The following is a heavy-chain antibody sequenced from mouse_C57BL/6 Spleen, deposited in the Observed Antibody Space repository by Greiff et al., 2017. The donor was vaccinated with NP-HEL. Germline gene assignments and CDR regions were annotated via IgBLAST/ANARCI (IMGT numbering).Heavy chain of an antibody. CDR1: GYTFTSYD. CDR2: IYPRDGSY. CDR3: ARNYNPFAY. D-gene: IGHD1-3*01. J-gene: IGHJ3*01. Sequence: VQVVESGPELVKPGASVKLSCKASGYTFTSYDINWVKQRPGQGLEWIGRIYPRDGSYKYNEKFTGKATLTVATCSSTAYMELHSLTSEDSAVYFCARNYNPFAYWGQGTLVTVSA. V-gene: IGHV1-85*01.